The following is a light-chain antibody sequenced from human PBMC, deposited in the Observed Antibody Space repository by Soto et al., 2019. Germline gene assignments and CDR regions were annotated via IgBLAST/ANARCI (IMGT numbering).Light chain of an antibody. CDR2: AAS. V-gene: IGKV1-39*01. CDR3: QQSYSTPPLT. J-gene: IGKJ4*01. CDR1: QSISSY. Sequence: DIQMTQSPSSLSASVGDRVTITCRASQSISSYLNWYQQKPGKAPKLLIYAASSLQSGVPSRFSGRGSGTDFTLTISSLQPEDFATYDCQQSYSTPPLTFGGGTKVEIK.